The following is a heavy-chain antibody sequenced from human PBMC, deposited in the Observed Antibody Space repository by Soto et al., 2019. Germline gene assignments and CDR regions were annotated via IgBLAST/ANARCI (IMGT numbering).Heavy chain of an antibody. CDR2: TYYRSKGYN. J-gene: IGHJ3*02. CDR3: ARVGRPGDAFDI. D-gene: IGHD3-10*01. CDR1: GDSVSSNSAA. Sequence: SQTLSLTCAISGDSVSSNSAAWNWIRQSPSRGLEWLGRTYYRSKGYNEYAVSVKSRITINPDTSKNQFSLQLNSVTPADTAVYYCARVGRPGDAFDIWGQGTMVTVSS. V-gene: IGHV6-1*01.